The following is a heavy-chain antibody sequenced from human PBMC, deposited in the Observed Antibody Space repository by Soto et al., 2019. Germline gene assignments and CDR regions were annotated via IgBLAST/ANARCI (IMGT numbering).Heavy chain of an antibody. CDR3: ARRTPFSHGNFVTYFFDF. J-gene: IGHJ4*02. V-gene: IGHV1-18*01. CDR1: GYPFISYG. CDR2: ISPKSGNT. D-gene: IGHD4-17*01. Sequence: GSVKVYWNASGYPFISYGIAFVRQAPGQGLEWMAWISPKSGNTNYSQKFQGRVTVTTETPTNTAYMELRSLRSDDTAVYYCARRTPFSHGNFVTYFFDFWGQGTMVTVSS.